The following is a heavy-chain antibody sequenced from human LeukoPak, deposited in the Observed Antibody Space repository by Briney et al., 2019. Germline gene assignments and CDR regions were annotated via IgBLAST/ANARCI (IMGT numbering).Heavy chain of an antibody. CDR1: GGSVSSGSYY. J-gene: IGHJ4*02. D-gene: IGHD5-12*01. CDR2: IHYSGST. Sequence: PSETLSLTCTVSGGSVSSGSYYWNWIRQPPGKGLEWIGYIHYSGSTNYIPSLKSRVTISVDTSKNQFSLKLSSVTAADTAVYYCARDSYSGRAHFDSWGQGTLVTVSS. CDR3: ARDSYSGRAHFDS. V-gene: IGHV4-61*01.